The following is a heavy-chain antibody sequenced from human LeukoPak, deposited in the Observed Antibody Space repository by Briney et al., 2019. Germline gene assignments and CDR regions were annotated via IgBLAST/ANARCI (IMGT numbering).Heavy chain of an antibody. CDR1: GFTFSNSW. CDR3: SVRLEQ. V-gene: IGHV3-7*03. Sequence: GGSLRLACAASGFTFSNSWMDWVRQAPGKGLEWVANINKDGSETYYVDSVRGRFTISRNNADNSLFLQMNSMRGEDTAVYHCSVRLEQWGQETLVTVSS. D-gene: IGHD1/OR15-1a*01. CDR2: INKDGSET. J-gene: IGHJ4*02.